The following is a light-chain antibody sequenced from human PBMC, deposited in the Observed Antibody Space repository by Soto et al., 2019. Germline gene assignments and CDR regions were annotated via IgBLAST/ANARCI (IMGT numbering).Light chain of an antibody. CDR1: QSFLYSANNQDY. J-gene: IGKJ4*01. CDR2: SXS. V-gene: IGKV4-1*01. Sequence: DIVMPHSRDSIAVSLGERATINCKSSQSFLYSANNQDYLACYQQKPGQPPKLLXYSXSTRESGVPDRLSGSGSGTDFTLTISSLQAEDVEVYYCQQYYRTTRTFGGGTKVDIK. CDR3: QQYYRTTRT.